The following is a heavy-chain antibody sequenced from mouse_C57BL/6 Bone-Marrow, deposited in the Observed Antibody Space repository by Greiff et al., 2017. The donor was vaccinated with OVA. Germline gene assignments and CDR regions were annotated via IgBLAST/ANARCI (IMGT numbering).Heavy chain of an antibody. CDR2: IDPSDSYT. Sequence: QVHVKQPGAELVKPGASVKLSCKASGYTFTSYWMQWVKQRPGQGLEWIGEIDPSDSYTNYNQKFKGKATLTVDTSSSTAYMQLSSLTSEDSAVYYCAREGGYSYYYAMDYWGQGTSVTVSS. V-gene: IGHV1-50*01. D-gene: IGHD2-12*01. CDR1: GYTFTSYW. CDR3: AREGGYSYYYAMDY. J-gene: IGHJ4*01.